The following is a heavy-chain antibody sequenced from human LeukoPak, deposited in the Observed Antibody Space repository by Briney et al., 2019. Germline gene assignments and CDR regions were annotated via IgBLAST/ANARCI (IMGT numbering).Heavy chain of an antibody. CDR3: ARERRLNYYGSGPARWFDP. CDR2: IWYDGSNK. V-gene: IGHV3-33*01. Sequence: GGSLRLSCAASGFTFSSYGMHWVRQAPGKGLEWVAVIWYDGSNKYYADSVKGRLTISRDNSKNTLYLQMNSLRAEDTAVYYCARERRLNYYGSGPARWFDPWGQGTLVTVSS. CDR1: GFTFSSYG. J-gene: IGHJ5*02. D-gene: IGHD3-10*01.